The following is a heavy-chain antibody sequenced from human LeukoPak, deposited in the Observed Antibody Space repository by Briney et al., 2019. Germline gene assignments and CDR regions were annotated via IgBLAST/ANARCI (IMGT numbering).Heavy chain of an antibody. CDR2: ISAYNGNT. Sequence: ASVKVSCKASGYTFTSYGISWVRQAPGQGLEWMGWISAYNGNTNYAQKLQGRVTMTTDTSTSTAYMELRSLRSDDAAVYYCARRTTVTTENDYWGQGTLVTVSS. CDR3: ARRTTVTTENDY. CDR1: GYTFTSYG. D-gene: IGHD4-17*01. V-gene: IGHV1-18*01. J-gene: IGHJ4*02.